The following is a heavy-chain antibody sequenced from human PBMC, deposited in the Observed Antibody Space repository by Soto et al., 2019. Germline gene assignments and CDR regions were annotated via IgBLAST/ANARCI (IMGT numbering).Heavy chain of an antibody. V-gene: IGHV1-69*13. CDR2: IIPIFGTA. Sequence: SVKVSCKASGDTFSSYAISWVRQAPGQGLERMGGIIPIFGTANYAQKIQGRVTITADESTSTAYIELSSLRSEDTAVYFCARADRLLRYYYFEKWGQGALVTVSS. J-gene: IGHJ4*02. CDR3: ARADRLLRYYYFEK. D-gene: IGHD3-9*01. CDR1: GDTFSSYA.